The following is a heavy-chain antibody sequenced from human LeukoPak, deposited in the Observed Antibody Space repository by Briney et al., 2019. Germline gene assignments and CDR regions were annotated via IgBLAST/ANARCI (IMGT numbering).Heavy chain of an antibody. Sequence: GGSLRLSCAASGFTFSSYMMNWVRQAPGKGLEWVSSINSGSTYTYYTESVKGRFTVSRDNAKNSLFLQMNSLRAEDTAIYYCARSLTTLTCEGYWGQGTLVTVSS. J-gene: IGHJ4*02. D-gene: IGHD1-1*01. CDR2: INSGSTYT. CDR1: GFTFSSYM. V-gene: IGHV3-21*01. CDR3: ARSLTTLTCEGY.